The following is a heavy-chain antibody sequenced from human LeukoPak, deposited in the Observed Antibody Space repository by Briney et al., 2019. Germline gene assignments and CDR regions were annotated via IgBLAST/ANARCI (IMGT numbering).Heavy chain of an antibody. D-gene: IGHD3-3*01. CDR2: TYYRSKWYN. J-gene: IGHJ6*03. Sequence: SQTLSLTCVISGDSVSSNSAAWNWIRQSPWRGLEWLGRTYYRSKWYNNYAVSVQSRITINPDTSKNQFSLQLNSVTPEDTAVYYCARDGLRYDFWSGYPPDMDVWGKGTTVTASS. V-gene: IGHV6-1*01. CDR1: GDSVSSNSAA. CDR3: ARDGLRYDFWSGYPPDMDV.